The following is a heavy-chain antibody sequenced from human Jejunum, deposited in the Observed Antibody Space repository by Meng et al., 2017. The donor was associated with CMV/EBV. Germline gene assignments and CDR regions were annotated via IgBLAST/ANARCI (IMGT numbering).Heavy chain of an antibody. CDR3: ARVLIPPTITNLVSFDP. J-gene: IGHJ5*02. CDR2: IYYSGTA. D-gene: IGHD1-14*01. V-gene: IGHV4-30-4*01. Sequence: SRGDYHWSWIRQPPGKGLEWIGHIYYSGTAFYNPSLKSRVIMSADRSKHQLSLRLSSVTAADTAVYYCARVLIPPTITNLVSFDPWGQGTLVTVSS. CDR1: SRGDYH.